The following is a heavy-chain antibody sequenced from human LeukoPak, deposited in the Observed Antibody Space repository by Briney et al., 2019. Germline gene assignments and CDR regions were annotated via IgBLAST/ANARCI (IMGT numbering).Heavy chain of an antibody. J-gene: IGHJ3*02. Sequence: SETLSLTCTVSGGSISSSSYYWGWIRQPPGKGLEWIGSIYYSGSTYYNPSLKSRVTISVDTSKNQFSLKLSSVTAADTAVYYCARDTYYYDSSGYYGPHAFDIWGQGTMVTVSS. CDR3: ARDTYYYDSSGYYGPHAFDI. CDR1: GGSISSSSYY. V-gene: IGHV4-39*07. CDR2: IYYSGST. D-gene: IGHD3-22*01.